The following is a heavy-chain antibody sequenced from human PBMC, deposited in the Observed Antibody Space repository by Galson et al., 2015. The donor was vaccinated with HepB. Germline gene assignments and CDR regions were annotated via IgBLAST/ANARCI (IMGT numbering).Heavy chain of an antibody. CDR2: IDPSDSYT. D-gene: IGHD3-22*01. CDR3: ARLPNYYDSSGYYRDY. V-gene: IGHV5-10-1*01. CDR1: GYSFTSYW. J-gene: IGHJ4*02. Sequence: QSGAEVKKPGESLRISCKGSGYSFTSYWINWVRQMPGKGLEWMGRIDPSDSYTNYSPSFQGHVTISADKSISTAYLQWSSLKASDTAIYYCARLPNYYDSSGYYRDYWGQGTLVTVSS.